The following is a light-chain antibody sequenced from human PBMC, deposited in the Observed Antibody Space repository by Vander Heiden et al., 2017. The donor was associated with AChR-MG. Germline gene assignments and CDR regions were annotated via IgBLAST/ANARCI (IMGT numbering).Light chain of an antibody. CDR3: CSYTGGSTWV. Sequence: QSALTQPASVSGSPGQSITISCTGTSSDVGHYNLVSWYQHHPGNAPKLIIYQDSQRPSGVSSRFSGSKSGDTASLTISGLRTEDEAHYHCCSYTGGSTWVFGGGTKLTVL. V-gene: IGLV2-23*01. CDR2: QDS. J-gene: IGLJ3*02. CDR1: SSDVGHYNL.